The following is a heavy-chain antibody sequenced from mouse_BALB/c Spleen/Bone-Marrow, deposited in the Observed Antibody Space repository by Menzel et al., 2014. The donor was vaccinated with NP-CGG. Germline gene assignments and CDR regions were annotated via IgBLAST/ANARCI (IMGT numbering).Heavy chain of an antibody. CDR1: GFTFSSFG. J-gene: IGHJ2*01. V-gene: IGHV5-17*02. Sequence: EVNVVESGGGLVQPGGSRKLSCAASGFTFSSFGMHWVRQAPEKGLEWVAYISSGSSTVYYADKVMGRFTIPRDNPKNTLFLQMTSLRSEDTAMYYCARSGSSYGYFDYWGQGTTLTVSS. D-gene: IGHD1-1*01. CDR2: ISSGSSTV. CDR3: ARSGSSYGYFDY.